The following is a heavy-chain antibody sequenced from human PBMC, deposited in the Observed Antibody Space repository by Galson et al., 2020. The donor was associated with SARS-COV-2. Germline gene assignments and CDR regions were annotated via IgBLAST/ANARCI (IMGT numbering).Heavy chain of an antibody. J-gene: IGHJ4*02. D-gene: IGHD5-18*01. CDR2: IYDIGST. V-gene: IGHV3-53*05. CDR3: VGDDGTAPYDY. CDR1: GFSVSNKY. Sequence: METGGSLRLSCAASGFSVSNKYMSWVRQAPGKGLEWVSVIYDIGSTNYADSVWGRFTISRDTSKNMVYLQMNSLRAEDTAVYYCVGDDGTAPYDYWGQGTLVTVSS.